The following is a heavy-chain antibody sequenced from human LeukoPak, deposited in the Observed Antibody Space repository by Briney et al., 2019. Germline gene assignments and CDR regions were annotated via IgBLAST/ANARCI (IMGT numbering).Heavy chain of an antibody. V-gene: IGHV4-59*08. Sequence: SETLSLTCTVSGGSISSSYWSWIRQPPGKGLDWIGYVSHSGGTNYKPSLKSRVTISVDTSKRQFSLKLSSVTAADTAVCYCARSFDSAYYYMDVWGKGTTVTVS. J-gene: IGHJ6*03. CDR1: GGSISSSY. CDR3: ARSFDSAYYYMDV. CDR2: VSHSGGT. D-gene: IGHD3-10*01.